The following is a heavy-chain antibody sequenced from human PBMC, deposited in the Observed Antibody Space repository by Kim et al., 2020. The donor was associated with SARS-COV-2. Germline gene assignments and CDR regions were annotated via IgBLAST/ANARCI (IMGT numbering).Heavy chain of an antibody. CDR1: GGSISSGGYY. Sequence: SETLSLTCTVSGGSISSGGYYWSWIRQHPGKGLEWIGYIYYSGSTYYNPSLKSRVTISVDTSKNQFSLKLSSVTAADTAVYYCALRVSTVKAFDIWGQGTMVTVSS. V-gene: IGHV4-31*03. CDR3: ALRVSTVKAFDI. CDR2: IYYSGST. J-gene: IGHJ3*02. D-gene: IGHD4-17*01.